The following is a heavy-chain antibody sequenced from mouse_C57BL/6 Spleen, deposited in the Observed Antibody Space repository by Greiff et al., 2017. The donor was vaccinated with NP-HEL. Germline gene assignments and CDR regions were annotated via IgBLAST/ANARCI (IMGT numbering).Heavy chain of an antibody. Sequence: QVQLQQSGAELVKPGASVKLSCKASGYTFTDYTIHWVKQRPGQGLEWIGWVYPGSGSIKYNEKFKDKATLTADKSSSTVYMELSRLTSEDAAVYFCARHVNCEYYAMDYWGQGTSVTVSS. CDR2: VYPGSGSI. V-gene: IGHV1-62-2*01. D-gene: IGHD4-1*02. J-gene: IGHJ4*01. CDR3: ARHVNCEYYAMDY. CDR1: GYTFTDYT.